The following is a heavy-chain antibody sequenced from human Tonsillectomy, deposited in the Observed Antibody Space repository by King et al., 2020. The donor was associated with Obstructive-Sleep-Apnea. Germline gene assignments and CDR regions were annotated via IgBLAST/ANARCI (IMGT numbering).Heavy chain of an antibody. D-gene: IGHD3-10*01. CDR1: GGSISSSSYY. V-gene: IGHV4-39*01. Sequence: QLQESGPGLVKPSETLSLTCTVSGGSISSSSYYWGWIRQPPGKGLEWIGSIYYSGSTYYNPSLKSRVTISVDTSQNQFSLKLGSVTAADTAVYYCSRLRWYGSWSYYNFFDYWGQGTLVTVSS. CDR2: IYYSGST. J-gene: IGHJ4*02. CDR3: SRLRWYGSWSYYNFFDY.